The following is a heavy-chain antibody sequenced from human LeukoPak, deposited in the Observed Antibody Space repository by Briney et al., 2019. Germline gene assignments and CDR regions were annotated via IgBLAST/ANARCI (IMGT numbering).Heavy chain of an antibody. CDR3: ARHLIAVAGSIGDAFDI. CDR1: GGSISSGGYS. V-gene: IGHV4-30-2*01. J-gene: IGHJ3*02. Sequence: SSQTLSLTCAVSGGSISSGGYSWSWIRQPPGKGLEWIGYIYHSGSTYYNPSLKSRVTISVDRSKNQFSLKLSSVTAADTAVYYCARHLIAVAGSIGDAFDIWGQGTMVTVSS. CDR2: IYHSGST. D-gene: IGHD6-19*01.